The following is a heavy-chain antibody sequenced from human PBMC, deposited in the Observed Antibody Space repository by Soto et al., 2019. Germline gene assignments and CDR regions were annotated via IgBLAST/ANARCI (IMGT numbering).Heavy chain of an antibody. CDR2: IHYSGST. CDR1: GASLDNYY. CDR3: ARSYSNGWYSGGY. D-gene: IGHD6-19*01. V-gene: IGHV4-59*13. Sequence: PSETLSLTFTVSGASLDNYYWTWNRQPPGKGLEWIGYIHYSGSTTYNPSLKNRVTISRDTSKKQFYLNLTSVTAADTAVYFCARSYSNGWYSGGYWGKGTLVTVSS. J-gene: IGHJ4*02.